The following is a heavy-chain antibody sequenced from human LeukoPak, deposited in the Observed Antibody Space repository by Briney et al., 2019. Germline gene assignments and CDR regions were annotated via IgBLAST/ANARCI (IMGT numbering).Heavy chain of an antibody. CDR3: ARSLHYGSGSYSSDYFDY. CDR2: ISSSGSTI. D-gene: IGHD3-10*01. V-gene: IGHV3-48*03. J-gene: IGHJ4*02. Sequence: GGSLRLSCAASGFTFSSYAMSWVRQAPGKGLEWVSYISSSGSTIYYADSVKGRFTISRDNAKNSLYLQMNSLRAEDTAVYYCARSLHYGSGSYSSDYFDYWGQGTLVTVSS. CDR1: GFTFSSYA.